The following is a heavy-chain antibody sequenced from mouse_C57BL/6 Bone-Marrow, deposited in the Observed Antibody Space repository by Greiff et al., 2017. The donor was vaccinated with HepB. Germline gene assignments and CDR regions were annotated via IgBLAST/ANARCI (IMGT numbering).Heavy chain of an antibody. Sequence: QVQLKESGSELRSPGSSVKLSCKDFDSEVFPIAYMSWVRQKPGHGFEWIGGILPSIGRTIYGEKFEDKATLDADTLSNTAYLELNSLTSEDSAIYYCARGDHYYGSSPLFAYWGQGTLVTVSA. V-gene: IGHV15-2*01. J-gene: IGHJ3*01. D-gene: IGHD1-1*01. CDR2: ILPSIGRT. CDR1: DSEVFPIAY. CDR3: ARGDHYYGSSPLFAY.